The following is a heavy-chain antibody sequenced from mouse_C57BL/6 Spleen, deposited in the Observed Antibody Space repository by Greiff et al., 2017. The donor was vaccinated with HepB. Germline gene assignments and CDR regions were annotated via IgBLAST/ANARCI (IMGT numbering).Heavy chain of an antibody. CDR2: IYPRDGST. V-gene: IGHV1-85*01. Sequence: QVHVKQPGAELVRPGASVKLSCKASGYTFTSYGINWVKQRPGQGLEWIGWIYPRDGSTQYNEKFKGKATLTVDTSSSTAYMELHSLSSEDSAVYFCRREDNFDYWGQGTTLTVSS. CDR3: RREDNFDY. CDR1: GYTFTSYG. J-gene: IGHJ2*01.